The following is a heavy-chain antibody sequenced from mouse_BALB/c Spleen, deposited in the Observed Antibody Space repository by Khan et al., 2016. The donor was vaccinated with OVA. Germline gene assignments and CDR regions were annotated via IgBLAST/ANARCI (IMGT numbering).Heavy chain of an antibody. CDR1: GYTFTSYW. CDR3: ARENYYGRSCYAMDS. Sequence: DLVKPGASVKLSCKASGYTFTSYWINWIKQRPGQGLEWIGRIGPGSSNAYYNDMFRDKATLTVDTSSNTAYIQLSSLSSEDSAVYFCARENYYGRSCYAMDSCSQGSSVTVS. CDR2: IGPGSSNA. D-gene: IGHD1-1*01. V-gene: IGHV1S41*01. J-gene: IGHJ4*01.